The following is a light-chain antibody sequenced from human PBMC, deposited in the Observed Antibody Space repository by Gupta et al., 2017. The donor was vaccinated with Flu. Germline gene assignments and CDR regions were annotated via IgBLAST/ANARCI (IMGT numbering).Light chain of an antibody. Sequence: PSFGSAAVIDTVTITCLPSHDINNWLGWYQQRPGRAPKVLIYAASSWVGGVPARFSGSGSGTDFTLTISSLQAEDVAAYYCLQAEDLPLTFGPGTKVEIK. CDR1: HDINNW. CDR3: LQAEDLPLT. J-gene: IGKJ3*01. V-gene: IGKV1-12*01. CDR2: AAS.